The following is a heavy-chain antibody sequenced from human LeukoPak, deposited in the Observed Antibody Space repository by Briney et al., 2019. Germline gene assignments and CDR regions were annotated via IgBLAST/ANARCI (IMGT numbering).Heavy chain of an antibody. D-gene: IGHD4/OR15-4a*01. J-gene: IGHJ5*02. CDR1: GFTFTAYY. Sequence: ASVKVSCKASGFTFTAYYMHWVRQAPGQGLEWMGRINCKSGGTNYGQNFQGRVTMTRDTSISTAYMELSRLRSGDTAVYYCARGPIATEGPRRPNYFDPWGQGTLVTVSS. V-gene: IGHV1-2*06. CDR3: ARGPIATEGPRRPNYFDP. CDR2: INCKSGGT.